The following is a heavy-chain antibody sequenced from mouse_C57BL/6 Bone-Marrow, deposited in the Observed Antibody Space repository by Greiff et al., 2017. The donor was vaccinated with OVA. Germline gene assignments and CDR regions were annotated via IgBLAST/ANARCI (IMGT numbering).Heavy chain of an antibody. Sequence: QVQLQQSGPELVKPGASVKISCKASGYAFSSSWMNWVKQRPGKGLEWIGRIYPGDGDTNYNGKFKGKATLTADKSSSTAYMQLSSLTSEDSAVYFCARPYFSNPLYCFAYWGQGTTLTVSS. J-gene: IGHJ2*01. CDR1: GYAFSSSW. CDR2: IYPGDGDT. D-gene: IGHD2-5*01. CDR3: ARPYFSNPLYCFAY. V-gene: IGHV1-82*01.